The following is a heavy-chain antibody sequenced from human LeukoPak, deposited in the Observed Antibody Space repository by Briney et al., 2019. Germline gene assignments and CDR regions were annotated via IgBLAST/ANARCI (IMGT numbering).Heavy chain of an antibody. Sequence: PGRSLRLSCAASGFTFSSYGMHWVRQAPGKGLEWVAVIWYDGSNKYYADSVKGRFTISRDNSKNTLYLQMNSLRAEDTAVYYCAKMGYCSGGSCYSPWFDPWGQGTLVTVSS. CDR3: AKMGYCSGGSCYSPWFDP. J-gene: IGHJ5*02. D-gene: IGHD2-15*01. CDR1: GFTFSSYG. CDR2: IWYDGSNK. V-gene: IGHV3-33*06.